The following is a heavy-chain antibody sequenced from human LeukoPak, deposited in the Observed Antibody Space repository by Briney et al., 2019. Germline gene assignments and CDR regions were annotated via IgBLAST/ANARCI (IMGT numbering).Heavy chain of an antibody. J-gene: IGHJ4*02. V-gene: IGHV3-9*01. CDR1: GFTFDDYA. D-gene: IGHD6-19*01. Sequence: PGRSLRLSCAASGFTFDDYAMHWVRQAPGKGLEWVSGINWNSGTMGYADSVKGRFTISRDNAKNSLYLQMNSLRTEDTALYYCAKAARSGWYEGFDYWGQGTLVTVSS. CDR3: AKAARSGWYEGFDY. CDR2: INWNSGTM.